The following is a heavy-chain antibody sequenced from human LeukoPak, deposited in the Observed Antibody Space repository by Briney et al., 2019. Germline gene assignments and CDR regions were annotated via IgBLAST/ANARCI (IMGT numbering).Heavy chain of an antibody. Sequence: PGGSLRLSCAASGFTFSSYWMTWVRQARGKGLEWVANIKQDGSDKYYVDSVKGRFSISRDNAKKSLSLQMTSLRAEDTAVYYCARGYSPSYWGQGTLVTVSS. CDR2: IKQDGSDK. CDR3: ARGYSPSY. D-gene: IGHD5-18*01. V-gene: IGHV3-7*04. J-gene: IGHJ4*02. CDR1: GFTFSSYW.